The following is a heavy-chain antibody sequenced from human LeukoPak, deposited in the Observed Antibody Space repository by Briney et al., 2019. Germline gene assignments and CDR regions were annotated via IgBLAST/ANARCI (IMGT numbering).Heavy chain of an antibody. CDR2: ISYDGSNK. V-gene: IGHV3-30*04. CDR1: GFTFSSYA. CDR3: ARFPHYYDSSGYSLNY. J-gene: IGHJ4*02. Sequence: GGSLRLSCAASGFTFSSYAMHWVRQAPGKGLEWVAVISYDGSNKYYADSVKGRFTISRDNSKNTLYLQMNSLRAEDTGVYYCARFPHYYDSSGYSLNYWGQGTLVTVSS. D-gene: IGHD3-22*01.